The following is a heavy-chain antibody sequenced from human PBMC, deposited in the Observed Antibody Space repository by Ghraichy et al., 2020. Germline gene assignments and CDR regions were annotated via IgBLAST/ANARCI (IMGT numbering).Heavy chain of an antibody. CDR3: AKTVGYGGNSRYFQH. CDR2: ISGSGGST. D-gene: IGHD4-23*01. CDR1: GFTFSSYA. J-gene: IGHJ1*01. V-gene: IGHV3-23*01. Sequence: GGSLRLSCAASGFTFSSYAMSWVRQAPGKGLEWVSAISGSGGSTYYADSVKGRFTISRDNSKNTLYLQMNSLRAEDTAVYYCAKTVGYGGNSRYFQHWGQGTLVTVSS.